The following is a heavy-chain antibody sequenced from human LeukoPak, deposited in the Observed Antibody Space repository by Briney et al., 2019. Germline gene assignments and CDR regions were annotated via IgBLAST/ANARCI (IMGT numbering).Heavy chain of an antibody. CDR1: GASISSNSYY. D-gene: IGHD6-6*01. Sequence: SETLSLTCTVSGASISSNSYYWGWIRQPPGKGLEWIGSIYFSGSTYYNPSLKSRVTISIDTSKNQFSLKLSSVTAADTAVYYCAKDLGSSVITARPNAAFDVWGQGTMVTVSS. V-gene: IGHV4-39*02. J-gene: IGHJ3*01. CDR3: AKDLGSSVITARPNAAFDV. CDR2: IYFSGST.